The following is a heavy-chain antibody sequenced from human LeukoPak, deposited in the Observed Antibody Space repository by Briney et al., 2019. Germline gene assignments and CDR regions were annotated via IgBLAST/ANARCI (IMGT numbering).Heavy chain of an antibody. D-gene: IGHD2-2*01. J-gene: IGHJ4*02. Sequence: GASVKVSCKASGYTFTGYYMHWVRQAPGQGLEWMGWINPNSGGTNCAQKFQGRVTMTRDTSISTAYMELSRLRSDDTAVYYCARSMYCSSTSCERKEHFDYWGQGTLVTVSS. CDR2: INPNSGGT. CDR1: GYTFTGYY. V-gene: IGHV1-2*02. CDR3: ARSMYCSSTSCERKEHFDY.